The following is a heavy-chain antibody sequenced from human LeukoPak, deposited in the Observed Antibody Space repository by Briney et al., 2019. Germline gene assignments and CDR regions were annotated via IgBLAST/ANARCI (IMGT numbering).Heavy chain of an antibody. Sequence: GEPLKISCKGSGYSFTTHWIGWVRQMPGKGLEWMGIIYPSDSNTRYSPSFQGQVTISADKSITTAYLQWRSLKASDTAMYYCARVWYGDFDPFDLWGRGTLVTVSS. J-gene: IGHJ2*01. CDR2: IYPSDSNT. D-gene: IGHD4-17*01. V-gene: IGHV5-51*01. CDR1: GYSFTTHW. CDR3: ARVWYGDFDPFDL.